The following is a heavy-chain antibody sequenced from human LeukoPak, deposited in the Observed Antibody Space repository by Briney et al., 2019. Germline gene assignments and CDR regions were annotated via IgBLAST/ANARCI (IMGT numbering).Heavy chain of an antibody. CDR3: ARGLNSGSYRAPNDY. Sequence: ASVKVSCKVSGYALTDLSMHWVRQPPGKGLEWMGGIDPEDGEITYAQKFQGRVTMTEDTSTDTAYMELRSLRSDDTAVYYCARGLNSGSYRAPNDYWGQGTLVTVSS. V-gene: IGHV1-24*01. CDR1: GYALTDLS. D-gene: IGHD1-26*01. J-gene: IGHJ4*02. CDR2: IDPEDGEI.